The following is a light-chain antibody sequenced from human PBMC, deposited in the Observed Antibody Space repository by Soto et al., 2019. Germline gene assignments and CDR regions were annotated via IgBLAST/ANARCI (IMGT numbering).Light chain of an antibody. CDR3: LQVYSFPRT. V-gene: IGKV1-12*01. CDR2: SAS. J-gene: IGKJ1*01. Sequence: QMPQAPSSLSASIGFAVTMICRASQGIGVRLAWFQQKPGKAPQYLIQSASTLASGVPSRFSGSGSGTDFILTIHTLQPEEVATYYCLQVYSFPRTFGQGTKV. CDR1: QGIGVR.